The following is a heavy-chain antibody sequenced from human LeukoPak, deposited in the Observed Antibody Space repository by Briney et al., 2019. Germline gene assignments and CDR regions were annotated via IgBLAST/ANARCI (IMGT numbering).Heavy chain of an antibody. J-gene: IGHJ4*02. CDR3: ARASPEGAYYYDSSGYYFDY. V-gene: IGHV4-59*01. CDR2: IYYSGST. D-gene: IGHD3-22*01. CDR1: GGSISSYY. Sequence: ASETLSLTCTVSGGSISSYYWSWIRQPPGKGLEWIGYIYYSGSTNYNPSLKSRVTISVDTSKNQFSLKLSSVTAADTAVYYCARASPEGAYYYDSSGYYFDYWGQGTLVTVSS.